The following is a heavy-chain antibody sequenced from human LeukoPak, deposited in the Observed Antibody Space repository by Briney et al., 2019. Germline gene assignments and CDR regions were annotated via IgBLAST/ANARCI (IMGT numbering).Heavy chain of an antibody. J-gene: IGHJ5*02. CDR2: ISTTSNII. Sequence: GGSLRLSCVVSGFTFSSYTFNWVRQGPGKGLEWVAYISTTSNIIYYADSVKGRFTISRDNAKNSLYLHMNSLRPEDTAVYYCARALVAGGVTRKNWFDPWGQGTLVTVSS. CDR3: ARALVAGGVTRKNWFDP. D-gene: IGHD2-2*01. CDR1: GFTFSSYT. V-gene: IGHV3-48*01.